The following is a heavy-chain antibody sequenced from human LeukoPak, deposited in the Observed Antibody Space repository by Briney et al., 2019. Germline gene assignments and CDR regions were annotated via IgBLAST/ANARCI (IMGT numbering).Heavy chain of an antibody. J-gene: IGHJ3*01. CDR3: AKENYAIFGVVSAFDV. D-gene: IGHD3-3*01. Sequence: PGGSLRLSCAVSGFTFSDFYMSWIRQAPGKGLEWVSAISGGGGSTFYTDSVKGRFTISRDNSKSTLYLQMSSLRAEDTAVYYCAKENYAIFGVVSAFDVWGQGTMVTVSS. V-gene: IGHV3-23*01. CDR2: ISGGGGST. CDR1: GFTFSDFY.